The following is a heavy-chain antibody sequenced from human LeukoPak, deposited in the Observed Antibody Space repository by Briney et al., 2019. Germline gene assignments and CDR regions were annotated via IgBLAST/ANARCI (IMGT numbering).Heavy chain of an antibody. CDR2: ISSRSSYI. CDR1: GFTFSSYS. V-gene: IGHV3-21*01. CDR3: AREALYDYVWGSYRYSSSYAFDI. Sequence: GGSLRLSCAASGFTFSSYSMNWVCQAPGKGLEWVSSISSRSSYIYYADSVKGRFTISRDNAKNSLYLQMNSLRAEDTAVYYCAREALYDYVWGSYRYSSSYAFDIWGQGTMVTVSS. D-gene: IGHD3-16*02. J-gene: IGHJ3*02.